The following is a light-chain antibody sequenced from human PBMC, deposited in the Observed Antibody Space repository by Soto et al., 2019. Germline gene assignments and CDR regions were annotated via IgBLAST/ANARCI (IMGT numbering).Light chain of an antibody. J-gene: IGLJ2*01. CDR3: QSYDTHTVV. CDR2: EDD. Sequence: NSMLTQPHSVSESPGKTVTISCTRSSGSIGSNSVQWYQQRPGSAPTTVIYEDDQRPSGVPNRFAGSIDRSSNSASLTISGLQTEDEADYYCQSYDTHTVVFGGGTKLTVL. V-gene: IGLV6-57*04. CDR1: SGSIGSNS.